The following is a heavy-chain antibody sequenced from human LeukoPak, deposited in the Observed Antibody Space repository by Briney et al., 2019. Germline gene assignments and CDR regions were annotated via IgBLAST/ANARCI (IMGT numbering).Heavy chain of an antibody. Sequence: GGSLRLSCAASGFTLSSYWMPWVRQAPGKGLEWVAVISYDGSNKYYADSVKGRFTISRDNSKNTLYLQMNSLRAEDTAVYYGARPWNKYNWFDRLRQGTLVTVSS. V-gene: IGHV3-30-3*01. CDR3: ARPWNKYNWFDR. CDR2: ISYDGSNK. J-gene: IGHJ5*02. CDR1: GFTLSSYW. D-gene: IGHD1-1*01.